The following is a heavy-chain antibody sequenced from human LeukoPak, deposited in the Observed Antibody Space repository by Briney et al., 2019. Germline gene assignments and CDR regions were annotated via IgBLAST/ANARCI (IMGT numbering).Heavy chain of an antibody. D-gene: IGHD5-18*01. CDR3: AFGYSLYDAFDI. CDR2: MNPNSGNT. Sequence: GASVKVSCKVSGYTLTELSMHWVRQAPGKGLEWMGWMNPNSGNTGYAQKFQGRVTMTRNTSISTAYMELSSLRSEDTAVYYCAFGYSLYDAFDIWGQGTMVTVSS. CDR1: GYTLTELS. J-gene: IGHJ3*02. V-gene: IGHV1-8*01.